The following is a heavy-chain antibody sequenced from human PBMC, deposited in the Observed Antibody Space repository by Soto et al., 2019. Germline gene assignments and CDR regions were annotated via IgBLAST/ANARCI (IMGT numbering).Heavy chain of an antibody. CDR2: TYYRSNWRH. CDR3: ARGVAGSGFAI. V-gene: IGHV6-1*01. D-gene: IGHD6-19*01. Sequence: RSQTLSLTCAISGDSVSSNTAAWNWIRSSPSRGLEWLGRTYYRSNWRHDYAVSVKSRITVNPDTSKNHFSLQLNSVTPDDTAVYYCARGVAGSGFAIWGQGTLVTVSS. J-gene: IGHJ4*02. CDR1: GDSVSSNTAA.